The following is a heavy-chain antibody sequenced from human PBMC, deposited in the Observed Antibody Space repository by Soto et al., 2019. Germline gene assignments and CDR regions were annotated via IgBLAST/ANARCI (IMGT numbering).Heavy chain of an antibody. J-gene: IGHJ3*02. CDR3: ARDQHDYDSSGSDAFDI. CDR2: ISYDGSEK. CDR1: GFTFSSYA. V-gene: IGHV3-30-3*01. Sequence: QVQLVESGGGVVQPGRSLRLSCAASGFTFSSYAMHWVRQGPGKGLEWVALISYDGSEKYYADSVKGRFTISRDNSKNTLYLQMHSLRNEDTAVYYCARDQHDYDSSGSDAFDIWGQGTMVTASS. D-gene: IGHD3-22*01.